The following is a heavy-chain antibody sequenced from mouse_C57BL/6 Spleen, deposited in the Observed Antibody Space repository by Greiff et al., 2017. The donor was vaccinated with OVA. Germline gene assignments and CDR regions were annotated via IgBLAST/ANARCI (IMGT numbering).Heavy chain of an antibody. J-gene: IGHJ3*01. D-gene: IGHD1-1*01. V-gene: IGHV1-80*01. CDR1: GYAFSSYW. Sequence: QVHVKQSGAELVKPGASVKISCKASGYAFSSYWMNWVKQRPGKGLEWIGQIYPGDGDTNYNGKFKGKATLTADKSSSTAYMQLSSLTSEDSAVYFCARPFITTGPFAYWGQGTLVTVSA. CDR2: IYPGDGDT. CDR3: ARPFITTGPFAY.